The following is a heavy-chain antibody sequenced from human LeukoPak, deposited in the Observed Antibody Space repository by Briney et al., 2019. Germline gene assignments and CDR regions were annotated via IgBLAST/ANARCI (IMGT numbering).Heavy chain of an antibody. J-gene: IGHJ3*01. CDR2: IYPGDSDT. Sequence: GESLKISCKGSGYSFTNYWIGWVRQMPGKGLEWMGIIYPGDSDTRYSPSFQGQVTISADKSISTAYLQWSGLKASDAAMYYCARDSPYSSGWRDAFDVWGQETMVTVSS. V-gene: IGHV5-51*01. D-gene: IGHD6-19*01. CDR1: GYSFTNYW. CDR3: ARDSPYSSGWRDAFDV.